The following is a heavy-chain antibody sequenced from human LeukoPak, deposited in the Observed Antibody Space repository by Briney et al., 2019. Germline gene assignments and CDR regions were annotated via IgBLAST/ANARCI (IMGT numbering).Heavy chain of an antibody. CDR3: ARDGEGGDCDYELGY. CDR1: GFTFDDYA. J-gene: IGHJ4*02. Sequence: GGSLRLSCAASGFTFDDYAMHWVRQAPGRGLEWVSGISWNSGSIGYADSVKGRFTISRDNAKNSLYLQMNSLRAEDTALYYCARDGEGGDCDYELGYWGQGTLVTVSS. D-gene: IGHD2-21*02. CDR2: ISWNSGSI. V-gene: IGHV3-9*01.